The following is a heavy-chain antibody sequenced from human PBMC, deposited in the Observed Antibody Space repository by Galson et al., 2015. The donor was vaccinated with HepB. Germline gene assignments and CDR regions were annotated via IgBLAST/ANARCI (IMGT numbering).Heavy chain of an antibody. CDR3: ARDHYDFWSGYHTGPNNWFDP. Sequence: SVKVSCKASGYTFTSYYMHWVRQAPGQGLEWMGIINPSGGSTSYAQKFQGRVTMTRDTSTSTVYMELSSLRSEDTAVYYCARDHYDFWSGYHTGPNNWFDPWGQGTLVTVSS. J-gene: IGHJ5*02. CDR2: INPSGGST. CDR1: GYTFTSYY. D-gene: IGHD3-3*01. V-gene: IGHV1-46*01.